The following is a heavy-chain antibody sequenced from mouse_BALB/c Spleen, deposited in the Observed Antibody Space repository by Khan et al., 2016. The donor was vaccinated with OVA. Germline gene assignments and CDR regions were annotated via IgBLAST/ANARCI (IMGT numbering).Heavy chain of an antibody. CDR3: ARELRLGGFAY. J-gene: IGHJ3*01. V-gene: IGHV2-6-7*01. CDR2: IWSDGST. D-gene: IGHD1-2*01. CDR1: GFSLNGYG. Sequence: QVQLKQSGPGLVAPSQSLSITCTVSGFSLNGYGVNWVRQPPGKGLEWLGMIWSDGSTDYNSALKSRLSISKDNSKSQVFLKMNSLQTDDTARYXCARELRLGGFAYWGQGTRVTVSA.